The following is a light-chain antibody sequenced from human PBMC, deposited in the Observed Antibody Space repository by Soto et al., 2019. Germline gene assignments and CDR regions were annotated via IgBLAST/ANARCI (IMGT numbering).Light chain of an antibody. Sequence: QSALTQPPSASGSPGQSVAISCTGTSSDVGGYNYVSWDQQHPGKAPKLMIYEVSERPSGVPDRFSGYKSGNTASLTVSGRQAEDEAEYDCSSYAGSNNYVFGTGTKLTVL. J-gene: IGLJ1*01. V-gene: IGLV2-8*01. CDR2: EVS. CDR3: SSYAGSNNYV. CDR1: SSDVGGYNY.